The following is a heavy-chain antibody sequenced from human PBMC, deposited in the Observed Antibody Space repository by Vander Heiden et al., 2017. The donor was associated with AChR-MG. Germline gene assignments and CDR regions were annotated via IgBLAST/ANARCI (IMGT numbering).Heavy chain of an antibody. CDR1: GFTFSSYG. D-gene: IGHD4-17*01. CDR3: AKGYGDYGNAFDI. V-gene: IGHV3-30*18. Sequence: QVQLVESGGGVVQPGRSLRLSCAASGFTFSSYGMHWVRQAPGKGLEWVAVISYDGSNKYYADAVKGRFTISRDNSKNTLCLQMNSMRDEDTAVYYCAKGYGDYGNAFDIWGQGKMVTVSS. CDR2: ISYDGSNK. J-gene: IGHJ3*02.